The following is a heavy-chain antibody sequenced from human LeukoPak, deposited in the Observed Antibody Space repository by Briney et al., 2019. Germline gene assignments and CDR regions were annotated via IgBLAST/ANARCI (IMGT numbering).Heavy chain of an antibody. D-gene: IGHD1-26*01. J-gene: IGHJ5*02. CDR1: GYTFTSYG. Sequence: VASVKVSCKASGYTFTSYGISWVRQAPGQGLEWMGWINAYNGNTNYAQKLQGRVTMTTDTSTSTAYMELRSLRSDDTAVYYCARGGLVSGSYYWFDPWGQGTLVTVSS. CDR3: ARGGLVSGSYYWFDP. CDR2: INAYNGNT. V-gene: IGHV1-18*01.